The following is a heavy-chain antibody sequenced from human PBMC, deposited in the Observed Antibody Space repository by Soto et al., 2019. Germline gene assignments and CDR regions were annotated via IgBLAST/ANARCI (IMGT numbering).Heavy chain of an antibody. D-gene: IGHD6-19*01. V-gene: IGHV1-18*04. CDR2: ISAYNGNT. J-gene: IGHJ5*02. Sequence: EASVKVSCKASGYTFTSYGISWVRPAPGQGLEWMGWISAYNGNTNYAQKLQGRVTMTTDTSTSTAYMELRSLRSDDTAVYYCARDRPLAVAGSWGFDPWGQGTLVTVSS. CDR1: GYTFTSYG. CDR3: ARDRPLAVAGSWGFDP.